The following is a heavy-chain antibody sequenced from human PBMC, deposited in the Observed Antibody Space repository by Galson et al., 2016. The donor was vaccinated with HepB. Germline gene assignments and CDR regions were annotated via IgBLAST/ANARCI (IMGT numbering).Heavy chain of an antibody. V-gene: IGHV1-18*04. Sequence: SVKVSCKASGHTFISNSVTWVRQAPGQGLEWMGWPNAYNGNTHYAQNLQGGVTMTTETSTNTAYMELRSLRPDDTAVYYCATYQEGSGRVWFDPWGQGTLVTVSS. CDR1: GHTFISNS. J-gene: IGHJ5*02. CDR2: PNAYNGNT. D-gene: IGHD3-10*01. CDR3: ATYQEGSGRVWFDP.